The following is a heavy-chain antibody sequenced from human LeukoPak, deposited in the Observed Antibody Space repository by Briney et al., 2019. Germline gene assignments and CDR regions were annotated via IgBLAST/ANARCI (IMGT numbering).Heavy chain of an antibody. CDR3: AKDPILRYFDWPPGGY. CDR2: ISGSGGST. D-gene: IGHD3-9*01. CDR1: GFTFSSYA. Sequence: GGSLRLSCAASGFTFSSYAMSWVRQAPGKGLEWVSAISGSGGSTYYADSVKGRFTISRDNSKNTLYLQMNSLRAEDTAVYYCAKDPILRYFDWPPGGYWGQGTLVTVSS. J-gene: IGHJ4*02. V-gene: IGHV3-23*01.